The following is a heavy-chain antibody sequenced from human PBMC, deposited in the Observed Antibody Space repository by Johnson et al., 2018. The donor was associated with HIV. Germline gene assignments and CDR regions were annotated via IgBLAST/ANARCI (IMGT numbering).Heavy chain of an antibody. Sequence: VHLVESGGGVVQPGMSLRLSYADSGFTFDDYGMSWVRQAPGKGLEWVSGINWNGGSTGYADSVKGRFTISRDNSKNTLYLQMNSLRAEDTAVYYCARDFVAFGECTAFDIWGQGTMVAVSS. CDR2: INWNGGST. D-gene: IGHD3-10*01. V-gene: IGHV3-20*03. CDR1: GFTFDDYG. J-gene: IGHJ3*02. CDR3: ARDFVAFGECTAFDI.